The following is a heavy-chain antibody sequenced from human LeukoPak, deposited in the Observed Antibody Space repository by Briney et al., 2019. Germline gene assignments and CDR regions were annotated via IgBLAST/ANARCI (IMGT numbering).Heavy chain of an antibody. J-gene: IGHJ4*02. CDR1: GGSISTYY. Sequence: SETLSLTCTVSGGSISTYYWSWIRQPAGKGLEWIGRMYTSGSTNYNPSLKSRATLSVDPSKNQFSLKLSSVTAADTAVYYCARDGSGSSGGYFDYWGQGTLVTVSS. V-gene: IGHV4-4*07. CDR2: MYTSGST. CDR3: ARDGSGSSGGYFDY. D-gene: IGHD1-26*01.